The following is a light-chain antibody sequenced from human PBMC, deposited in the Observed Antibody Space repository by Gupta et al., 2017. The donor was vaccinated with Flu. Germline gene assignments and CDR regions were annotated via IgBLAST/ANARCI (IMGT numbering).Light chain of an antibody. CDR3: SSHTTISTWV. Sequence: QSALTQPASVSGSPGQSITISCTGTSNDVGSYNYVSWYQQHPGKAPKLMIYEVSNRPSGVSNRFSGSKSGNTASLTISGLQAEDEADYYCSSHTTISTWVFGGGTKLTVL. CDR2: EVS. J-gene: IGLJ3*02. V-gene: IGLV2-14*01. CDR1: SNDVGSYNY.